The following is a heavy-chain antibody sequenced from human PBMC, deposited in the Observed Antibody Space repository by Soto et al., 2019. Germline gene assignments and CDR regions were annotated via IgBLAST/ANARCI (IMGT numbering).Heavy chain of an antibody. Sequence: QVQLVQSGAEVKKPGASVKVSCKASGYTFTSYGISWVRQAPGQGLEWMGWISAYNGNTNYAQKLQGRVTMTTDKHTSTGYLELRCLRSDDTAVYYCARDRRFLEWLLRSFDYWGQGTLVTVSS. D-gene: IGHD3-3*01. CDR2: ISAYNGNT. V-gene: IGHV1-18*01. CDR3: ARDRRFLEWLLRSFDY. CDR1: GYTFTSYG. J-gene: IGHJ4*02.